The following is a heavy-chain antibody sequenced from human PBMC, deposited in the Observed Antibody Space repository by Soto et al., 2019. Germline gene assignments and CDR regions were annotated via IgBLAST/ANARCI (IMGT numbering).Heavy chain of an antibody. CDR3: AKGGLTWGEY. CDR1: GGSISSFNW. J-gene: IGHJ4*02. Sequence: PSETLSLTCTVSGGSISSFNWWSWVRQPPGKGLEWIGEISLSGSTSYNPSLKSRVAISVDSSKNQFSLNLNPVTAADTAVYYCAKGGLTWGEYWGQGTLVTVSS. D-gene: IGHD3-16*01. CDR2: ISLSGST. V-gene: IGHV4-4*02.